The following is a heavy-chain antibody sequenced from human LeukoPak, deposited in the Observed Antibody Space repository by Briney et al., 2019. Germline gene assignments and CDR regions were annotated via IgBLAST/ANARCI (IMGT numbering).Heavy chain of an antibody. CDR2: IYDSGST. D-gene: IGHD3-22*01. CDR3: ASTRDSSGPERRPQFDY. CDR1: GGYLGSHY. J-gene: IGHJ4*02. Sequence: KSSETLSLTCTVSGGYLGSHYWTWIRQPPGKGLEWIGYIYDSGSTYYHPSLKSRVTISVDTSKNQFSLKLSSVTAADTAVYYCASTRDSSGPERRPQFDYWGQGTLVTVSS. V-gene: IGHV4-59*11.